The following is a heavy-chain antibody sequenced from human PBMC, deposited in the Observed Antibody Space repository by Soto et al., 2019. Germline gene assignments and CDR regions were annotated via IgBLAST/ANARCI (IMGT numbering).Heavy chain of an antibody. CDR3: ARDRQNYGSFDY. CDR2: INSYNGIT. Sequence: QVQLVQSGAEVKKPGASVKVPCKASGYTFTNYGISWVRQAPGQGLEWLGWINSYNGITNNAQNFQGRVTMTTDTSTNTDYMELRSLRSDDTAVYYCARDRQNYGSFDYWGQGTLFTVSS. V-gene: IGHV1-18*01. CDR1: GYTFTNYG. J-gene: IGHJ4*02. D-gene: IGHD4-17*01.